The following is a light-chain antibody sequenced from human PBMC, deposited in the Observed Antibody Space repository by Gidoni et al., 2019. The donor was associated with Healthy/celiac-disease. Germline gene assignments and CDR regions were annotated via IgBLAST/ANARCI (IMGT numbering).Light chain of an antibody. CDR1: QSISSY. J-gene: IGKJ4*01. CDR3: QQSYSTPPT. V-gene: IGKV1-39*01. CDR2: AAS. Sequence: DIQMTQSPSSLSASVGDRVTITCRASQSISSYLNWYQQKPGKAPKILIYAASSLQIGVPSRFSGSGSGTDFTLTISSLQHEDVATYYCQQSYSTPPTFGGGTKVEIK.